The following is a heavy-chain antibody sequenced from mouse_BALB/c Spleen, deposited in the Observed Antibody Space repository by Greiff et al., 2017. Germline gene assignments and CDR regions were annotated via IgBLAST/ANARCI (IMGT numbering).Heavy chain of an antibody. J-gene: IGHJ3*01. V-gene: IGHV1S135*01. CDR2: IDPFNGGT. CDR3: ARNQPAYPFAY. D-gene: IGHD6-5*01. CDR1: GYSFTSYY. Sequence: VQLQQSGPELMKPGASVKISCKASGYSFTSYYMHWVKQSHGKSLEWIGYIDPFNGGTSYNQKFKGKATLTVDKSSSTAYMHLISLTSEDSAVYNCARNQPAYPFAYWGQGTLVTVSA.